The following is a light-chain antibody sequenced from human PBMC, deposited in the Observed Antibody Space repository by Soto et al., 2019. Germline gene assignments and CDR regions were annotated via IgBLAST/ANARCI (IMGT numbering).Light chain of an antibody. CDR1: SSNIGNNP. J-gene: IGLJ3*02. CDR3: SSYTSSSTWV. Sequence: QSVLTQPPSASGTPGQRVTISCSGSSSNIGNNPVNWYQHLPGTAPKLLMYNNNQRPSGVPDRLSGSKSGNTASLTISGLQAEDEADYYCSSYTSSSTWVFGGGTKLTVL. CDR2: NNN. V-gene: IGLV1-44*01.